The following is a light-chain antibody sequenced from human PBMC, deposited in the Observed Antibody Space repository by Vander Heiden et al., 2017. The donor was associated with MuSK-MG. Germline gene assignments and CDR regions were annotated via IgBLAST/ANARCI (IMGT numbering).Light chain of an antibody. V-gene: IGKV3-20*01. CDR1: QSVGSSC. J-gene: IGKJ5*01. Sequence: EILLPQSPGPRVLSPAETANLSYRASQSVGSSCLAWYQQKPGQAPRLLIYGASRRATGIPDRFSGSGCGTDFTLTISRLEPEDVAVYYCQQYGSSPGTFGQGTRLEIK. CDR2: GAS. CDR3: QQYGSSPGT.